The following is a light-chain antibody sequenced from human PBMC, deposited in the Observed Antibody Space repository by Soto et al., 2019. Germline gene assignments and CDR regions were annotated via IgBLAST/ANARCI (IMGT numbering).Light chain of an antibody. CDR3: QQYGSTPRT. CDR1: QSVSSNY. Sequence: EIVLTQSPGTLSLSPGERATFSCRASQSVSSNYLAWYQQKPGQAPRLLIYGAFKRATGIPDRFSGSGSGTDFTLTISRMETEDFAVYCCQQYGSTPRTFGQGTKV. CDR2: GAF. V-gene: IGKV3-20*01. J-gene: IGKJ1*01.